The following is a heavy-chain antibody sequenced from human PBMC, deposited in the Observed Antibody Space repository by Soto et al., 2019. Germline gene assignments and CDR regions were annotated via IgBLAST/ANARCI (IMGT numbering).Heavy chain of an antibody. J-gene: IGHJ6*02. D-gene: IGHD6-19*01. V-gene: IGHV1-69*13. CDR3: ARPPRIAVAGTNYYYGMDV. Sequence: ASVKVSCKASGGTFSSYAISWVRQAPGQGLEWMGGIIPIFGTANYAQKFQGRVTITADESTSTAYMELSSLRSEDTAVYYCARPPRIAVAGTNYYYGMDVWDQGTTVTVSS. CDR2: IIPIFGTA. CDR1: GGTFSSYA.